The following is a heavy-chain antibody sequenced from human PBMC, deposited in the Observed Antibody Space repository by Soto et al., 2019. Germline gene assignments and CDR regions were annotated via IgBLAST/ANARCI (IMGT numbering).Heavy chain of an antibody. CDR2: IKQDGSEK. CDR3: ARDRGHYSNYEYYYYYYGMDV. D-gene: IGHD4-4*01. V-gene: IGHV3-7*01. CDR1: GFTFSSYW. Sequence: GGSPRLSCAASGFTFSSYWMSWVRQAPGKGLEWVANIKQDGSEKYYVDSVKGRFTISRDNAKNSLYLQMNSLRAEDTAVYYCARDRGHYSNYEYYYYYYGMDVWGQGTTVTVSS. J-gene: IGHJ6*02.